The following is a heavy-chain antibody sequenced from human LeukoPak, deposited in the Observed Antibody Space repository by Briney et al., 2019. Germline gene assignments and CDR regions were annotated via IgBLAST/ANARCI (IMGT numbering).Heavy chain of an antibody. V-gene: IGHV4-59*01. D-gene: IGHD1-7*01. CDR2: IYYTGST. Sequence: SETLSLTCTVSGDSISSYYWSWIRQPPGKGLEWIGYIYYTGSTNYNTSLKSRVTISVDTSKNQFSLKLSSVTAADTAVYYCARGPSSGTGSTSIDYWGQGTPVTVSS. J-gene: IGHJ4*02. CDR3: ARGPSSGTGSTSIDY. CDR1: GDSISSYY.